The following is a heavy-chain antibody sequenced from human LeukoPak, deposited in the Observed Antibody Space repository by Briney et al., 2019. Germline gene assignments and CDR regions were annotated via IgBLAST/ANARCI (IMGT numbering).Heavy chain of an antibody. CDR3: ARVLAGSGWRDLDY. J-gene: IGHJ4*02. V-gene: IGHV3-30*03. Sequence: PGRSLRLSCAASGFTFSSYGMHWVRQAPGKGLEWEAVISYDGSNKYYADSVKGRFTISRDNSKNTLYLQMNSLRAEDTAVYYCARVLAGSGWRDLDYWGQGTLVTVSS. CDR1: GFTFSSYG. CDR2: ISYDGSNK. D-gene: IGHD6-19*01.